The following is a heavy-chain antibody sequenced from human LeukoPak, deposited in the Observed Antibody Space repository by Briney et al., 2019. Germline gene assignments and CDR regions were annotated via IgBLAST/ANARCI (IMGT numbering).Heavy chain of an antibody. J-gene: IGHJ4*02. Sequence: ASVKVSCKVSGYTLTELSMHWVRQAPGKGLEWMGGFYPEDGETIYAQKFQGRVTMTEDTSTDTAYMELSSLRSEDTAVYYCVGVTMVRGVFDYWGQGTLVTVSS. CDR1: GYTLTELS. CDR3: VGVTMVRGVFDY. CDR2: FYPEDGET. V-gene: IGHV1-24*01. D-gene: IGHD3-10*01.